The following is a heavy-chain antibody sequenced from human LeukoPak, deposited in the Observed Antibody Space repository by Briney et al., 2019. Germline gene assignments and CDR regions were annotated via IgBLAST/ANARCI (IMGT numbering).Heavy chain of an antibody. CDR3: ARDYCGGDCFPDY. J-gene: IGHJ4*02. CDR2: INPNSGDT. V-gene: IGHV1-2*06. D-gene: IGHD2-21*02. CDR1: GYTFTGYY. Sequence: ASVNVSCKASGYTFTGYYVHWVRQAPGQGLEWMGRINPNSGDTNYAQKFQGRVTMTRDTSISTAYMELSRLRSDDTAVYYCARDYCGGDCFPDYWGQGTLVTVSS.